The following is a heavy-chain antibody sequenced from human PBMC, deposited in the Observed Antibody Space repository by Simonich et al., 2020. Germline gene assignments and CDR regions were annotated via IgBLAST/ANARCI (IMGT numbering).Heavy chain of an antibody. V-gene: IGHV1-2*02. CDR2: INPNRGGK. CDR1: GYTFTGYY. D-gene: IGHD6-6*01. CDR3: ARDRAARYYYYYYMDV. J-gene: IGHJ6*03. Sequence: QVQLVQSGAEVKKPGASVKVSCNASGYTFTGYYMHWVRQAPGQGVGVMGEINPNRGGKNNAQKFQGRVTRTRDTSISTAYMELSRLRSDDTAVYYWARDRAARYYYYYYMDVWGKGTTVTVSS.